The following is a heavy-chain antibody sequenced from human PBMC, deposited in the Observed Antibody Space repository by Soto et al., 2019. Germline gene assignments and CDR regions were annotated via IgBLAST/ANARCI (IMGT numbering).Heavy chain of an antibody. D-gene: IGHD4-4*01. CDR2: ISGSGGST. Sequence: EVQMLESGGGLAHPGGSLRLSCAASEVTFNNHAMTWVRQAPGKGLEWVSTISGSGGSTYSADSVKGRFTISRDNSDHTLYLETNSLRVEDTAIYYCAKMQQSHGMDVWGQGTTVTVSS. V-gene: IGHV3-23*01. CDR1: EVTFNNHA. CDR3: AKMQQSHGMDV. J-gene: IGHJ6*02.